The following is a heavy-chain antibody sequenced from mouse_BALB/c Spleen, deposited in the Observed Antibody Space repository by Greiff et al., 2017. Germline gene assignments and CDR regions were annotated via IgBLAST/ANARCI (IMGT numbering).Heavy chain of an antibody. CDR3: ARSYAAMDY. CDR2: ISSGSSTI. D-gene: IGHD2-12*01. J-gene: IGHJ4*01. CDR1: GFTFSSFG. V-gene: IGHV5-17*02. Sequence: EVHLVESGGGLVQPGGSRKLSCAASGFTFSSFGMHWVRQAPEKGLEWVAYISSGSSTIYYADTVKGRFTISRDNPKNTLFLQMTSLRSEDTAMYYCARSYAAMDYWGQGTSVTVSS.